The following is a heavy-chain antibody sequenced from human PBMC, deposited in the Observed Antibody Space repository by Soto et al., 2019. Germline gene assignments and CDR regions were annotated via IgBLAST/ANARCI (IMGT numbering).Heavy chain of an antibody. CDR2: ISAYNGNT. Sequence: EASVKVSCKASGYTFTSYGISWVRQAPGQGLEWMGWISAYNGNTNYAQKLQGRVTMTTDTSTSTAYMELRSLRSDDTAVYYCARDHGEPTSYYYYGMGVWGQGTTVTVSS. V-gene: IGHV1-18*01. CDR1: GYTFTSYG. J-gene: IGHJ6*02. CDR3: ARDHGEPTSYYYYGMGV.